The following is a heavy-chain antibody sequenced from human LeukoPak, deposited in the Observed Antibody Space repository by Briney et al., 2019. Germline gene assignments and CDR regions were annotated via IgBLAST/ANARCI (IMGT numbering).Heavy chain of an antibody. D-gene: IGHD3-3*01. J-gene: IGHJ4*02. Sequence: SETLSLTCTVSGGSISSYYWSWIRQPAGKGLEWIGRIYTSGSTNYNPSLKSRVTMSVDTSKNQFSLKLSSVTAADTAVYYCARASFWSGYARFDYWGQGTLVTVSS. V-gene: IGHV4-4*07. CDR1: GGSISSYY. CDR2: IYTSGST. CDR3: ARASFWSGYARFDY.